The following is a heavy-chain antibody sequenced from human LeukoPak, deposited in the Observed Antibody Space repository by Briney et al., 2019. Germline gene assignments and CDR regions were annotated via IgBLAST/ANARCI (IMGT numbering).Heavy chain of an antibody. CDR2: IYHSGST. Sequence: SETLSLTCAVSGYSISSGYYWGWIRQPPGKGLEWIGSIYHSGSTYYNPSLKSRVTISVDTSKNQFSLKLSSVTAADTAVYYCARVGVVGFGFWGQGTLVTVSS. J-gene: IGHJ4*02. V-gene: IGHV4-38-2*01. CDR1: GYSISSGYY. CDR3: ARVGVVGFGF. D-gene: IGHD1-26*01.